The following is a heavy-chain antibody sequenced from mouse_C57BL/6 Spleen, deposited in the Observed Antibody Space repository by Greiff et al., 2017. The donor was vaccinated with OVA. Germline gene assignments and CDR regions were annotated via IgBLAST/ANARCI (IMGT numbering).Heavy chain of an antibody. V-gene: IGHV1-61*01. J-gene: IGHJ4*01. CDR1: GYTFTSYW. CDR3: ARESSGYLYAMDY. CDR2: IYPSDSET. Sequence: QVQLQQSGAELVRPGSSVKLSCKASGYTFTSYWMDWVKQRPGQGLEWIGNIYPSDSETHYNQKFKDKATLTVDKSSSTAYMQLSSLTSEDSAVYYCARESSGYLYAMDYWGQGTSVTGSS. D-gene: IGHD3-2*02.